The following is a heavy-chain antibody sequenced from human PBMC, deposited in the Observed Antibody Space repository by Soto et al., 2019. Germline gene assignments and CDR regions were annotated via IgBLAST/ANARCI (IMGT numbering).Heavy chain of an antibody. CDR1: GFTFSNAW. Sequence: GGSLRLSCAASGFTFSNAWMNWVRQAPGKGLEWVGRIKSKTDGGNTDYAAPVKGRITMSRDDSKNTLYLQMNSLKTEDTAVYYCTTEVVSEYSSSPFDYWGQGTLVTVSS. J-gene: IGHJ4*02. CDR3: TTEVVSEYSSSPFDY. V-gene: IGHV3-15*07. D-gene: IGHD6-6*01. CDR2: IKSKTDGGNT.